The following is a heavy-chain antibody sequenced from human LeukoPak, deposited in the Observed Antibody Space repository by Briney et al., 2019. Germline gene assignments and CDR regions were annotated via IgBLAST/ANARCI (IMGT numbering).Heavy chain of an antibody. D-gene: IGHD3-10*01. CDR2: TYYRTKWYN. CDR3: ARGDYGSGEYYYYYGMDV. Sequence: SQTLSLTCAISGDSVSSKSAAWNWIRQSTSIGLEWLGRTYYRTKWYNDYAVSVKSRITINPDTSKNQFSLQLNSVTPEDTAVYYCARGDYGSGEYYYYYGMDVWGQGTTVTVSS. V-gene: IGHV6-1*01. CDR1: GDSVSSKSAA. J-gene: IGHJ6*02.